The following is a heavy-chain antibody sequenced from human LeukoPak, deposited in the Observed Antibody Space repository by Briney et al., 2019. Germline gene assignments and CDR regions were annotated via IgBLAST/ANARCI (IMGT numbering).Heavy chain of an antibody. CDR3: ARTHVDTAMVWENWFDP. CDR2: ISAYNGNT. J-gene: IGHJ5*02. CDR1: GYTFTSYG. V-gene: IGHV1-18*01. D-gene: IGHD5-18*01. Sequence: GASVKVSCKASGYTFTSYGISWVRQAPGQGLEWMGWISAYNGNTNYAQKLQGRVTMTTDTSTSTAYMELRSLRSDDTAVYYCARTHVDTAMVWENWFDPWGQGTLVTVSS.